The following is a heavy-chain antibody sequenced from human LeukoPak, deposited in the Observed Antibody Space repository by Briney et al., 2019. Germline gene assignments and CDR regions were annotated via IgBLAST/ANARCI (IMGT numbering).Heavy chain of an antibody. V-gene: IGHV4-59*08. J-gene: IGHJ4*02. CDR1: GGSISSYY. D-gene: IGHD6-19*01. Sequence: SETLSLTCTVSGGSISSYYWSWIRQPPGKGLEWIGSIYHSGSTYYNPSLKSRVTISVDTSKNQFSLKLSSVTAADTAVYYCASSSGWTFDYWGQGTLVTVSS. CDR3: ASSSGWTFDY. CDR2: IYHSGST.